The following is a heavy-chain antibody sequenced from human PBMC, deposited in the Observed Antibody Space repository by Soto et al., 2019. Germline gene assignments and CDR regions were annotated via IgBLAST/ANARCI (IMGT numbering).Heavy chain of an antibody. J-gene: IGHJ6*02. Sequence: QVQLVQSGAEVKKPGSSVKVSCKASGGTFSSYAISWVRQAPGQGLEWMGGIIPIFGTANYAQKFQGRVTIPADEATSTAYMELSSLRSEDTAVYYCARGPSRKAQEVYYYYGMDVWGQGTTVTVSS. V-gene: IGHV1-69*12. CDR2: IIPIFGTA. CDR3: ARGPSRKAQEVYYYYGMDV. CDR1: GGTFSSYA.